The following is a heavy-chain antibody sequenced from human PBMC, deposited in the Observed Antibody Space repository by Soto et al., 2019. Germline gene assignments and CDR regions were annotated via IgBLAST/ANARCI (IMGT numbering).Heavy chain of an antibody. V-gene: IGHV1-18*04. CDR2: ISAYNGNT. CDR3: ARGGRVTPYYYYYGMDV. Sequence: GASVKVSCKASGYTFTSYGISWVRQAPGQGLEWVGWISAYNGNTNYAQKLQGRVTMTTDTSTSTAYMELRSLRSDDTAVYYCARGGRVTPYYYYYGMDVWGQGTTVTVSS. D-gene: IGHD3-16*01. CDR1: GYTFTSYG. J-gene: IGHJ6*02.